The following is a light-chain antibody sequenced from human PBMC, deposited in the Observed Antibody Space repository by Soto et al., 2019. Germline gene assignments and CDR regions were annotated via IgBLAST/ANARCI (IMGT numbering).Light chain of an antibody. CDR1: QSISSS. Sequence: DIQMTQSPSSLSASVGDRVTLTCRASQSISSSLNWYQQKPGKAPNLLIYAASSLQSGVPSRFSGSGSGTDFALTISSLQPEDFATYFCQQSYSTPYTFGQGTKLEIK. CDR2: AAS. CDR3: QQSYSTPYT. V-gene: IGKV1-39*01. J-gene: IGKJ2*01.